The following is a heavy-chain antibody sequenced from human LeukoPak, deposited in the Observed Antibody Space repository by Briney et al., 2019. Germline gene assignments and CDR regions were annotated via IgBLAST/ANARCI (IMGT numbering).Heavy chain of an antibody. CDR3: ARDSNPGVAAEIFDY. D-gene: IGHD6-13*01. CDR1: GYTFTSYY. Sequence: ASVTVSCTASGYTFTSYYMHWVRQAPGQGLEWMGIINPSGGSTSYAQKFQGRVTMTRDTSTSTVYMELSSLRSEDTAVYYCARDSNPGVAAEIFDYWGQGTLVTVSS. V-gene: IGHV1-46*01. CDR2: INPSGGST. J-gene: IGHJ4*02.